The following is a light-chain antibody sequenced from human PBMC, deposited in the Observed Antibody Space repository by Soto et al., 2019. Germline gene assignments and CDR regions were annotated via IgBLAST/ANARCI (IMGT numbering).Light chain of an antibody. J-gene: IGKJ4*01. Sequence: ILMTHSPATLSVSPGERATLSWRASQSVGINLAWYQQKPAQPPTLLIYDASTRATGIPARFSGSGSGTEFTLTISSLQSQDFAVYYCHQYYKWPLTFGGGTKVDIK. CDR3: HQYYKWPLT. CDR2: DAS. V-gene: IGKV3-15*01. CDR1: QSVGIN.